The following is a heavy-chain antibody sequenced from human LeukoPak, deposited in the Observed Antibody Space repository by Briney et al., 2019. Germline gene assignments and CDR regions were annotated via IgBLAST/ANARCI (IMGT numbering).Heavy chain of an antibody. CDR1: GYTFTFNY. D-gene: IGHD2-21*02. CDR3: ARGDIVVVTAIPDFDY. V-gene: IGHV1-2*02. Sequence: ASVTVSFNASGYTFTFNYMHWVRHAPGQGLERMGWINTNSGGTNYEQKFQGRVTMTRDTTISTAYMELSRLRSDDTAVYYCARGDIVVVTAIPDFDYWGQGTLVTVSS. J-gene: IGHJ4*02. CDR2: INTNSGGT.